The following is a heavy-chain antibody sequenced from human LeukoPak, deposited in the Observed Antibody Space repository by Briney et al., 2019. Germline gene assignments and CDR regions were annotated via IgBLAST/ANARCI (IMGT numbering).Heavy chain of an antibody. CDR2: ISAYNGNT. J-gene: IGHJ4*02. CDR3: ARLFPYCSSTSCYPDY. CDR1: GYTFTSYG. Sequence: ASVTVSCTASGYTFTSYGISWVRQAPGQGLEWMGWISAYNGNTNYAQKLQGRVTMTTDTSTSTAYMELRSLRSDDTAVYYCARLFPYCSSTSCYPDYWGQGTLVTVSS. V-gene: IGHV1-18*01. D-gene: IGHD2-2*01.